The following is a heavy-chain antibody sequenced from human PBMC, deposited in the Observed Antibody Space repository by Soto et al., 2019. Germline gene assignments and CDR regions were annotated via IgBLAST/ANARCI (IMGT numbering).Heavy chain of an antibody. V-gene: IGHV1-8*01. CDR3: ARGLMATTLYDY. CDR2: MNPNSGNT. J-gene: IGHJ4*02. CDR1: GYTFTSYD. Sequence: ASVKVSCKASGYTFTSYDINWVRRATGQGLEWMGWMNPNSGNTGYAQKFQGRVTMTRNTSISTAYMELSSLRSEDTAVYYCARGLMATTLYDYWGQGTLVTVSS. D-gene: IGHD5-12*01.